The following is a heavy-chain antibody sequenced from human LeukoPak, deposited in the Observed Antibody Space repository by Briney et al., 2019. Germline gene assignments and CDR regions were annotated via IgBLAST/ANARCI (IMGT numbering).Heavy chain of an antibody. V-gene: IGHV3-30*02. Sequence: SGGSLRLSCAASGFTFSSYAMHWVRQAPGRGLEWVTFIRYDGSNKYYADSVKGRFTISRDNARKSLYLQMNSLRAEDTAIYYCARDSDVHCSGGSCTNFDYWGQGTRVTVSS. CDR1: GFTFSSYA. J-gene: IGHJ4*02. CDR3: ARDSDVHCSGGSCTNFDY. D-gene: IGHD2-15*01. CDR2: IRYDGSNK.